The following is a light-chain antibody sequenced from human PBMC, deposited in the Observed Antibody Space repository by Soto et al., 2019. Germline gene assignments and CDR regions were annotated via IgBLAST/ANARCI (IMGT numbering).Light chain of an antibody. CDR3: QHYDTWPPST. V-gene: IGKV3-15*01. CDR2: GAS. Sequence: EIVMTQSPATLSVSPGERVTLSCRASQSVSSNLAWYQQKPGQAPRLLIYGASTRPTDVPARFSGSRSGTEFTLTISSLQSEDFAVYYCQHYDTWPPSTAGQGTNLEIK. CDR1: QSVSSN. J-gene: IGKJ2*02.